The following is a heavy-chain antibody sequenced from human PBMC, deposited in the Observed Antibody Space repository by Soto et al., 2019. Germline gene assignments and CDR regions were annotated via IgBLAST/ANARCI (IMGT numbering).Heavy chain of an antibody. D-gene: IGHD2-15*01. V-gene: IGHV3-30*04. CDR1: GFTFSRYA. J-gene: IGHJ4*02. CDR2: ISYDGRST. CDR3: ARDLCSGGTCYSAY. Sequence: GGSLRLSCAASGFTFSRYAMHWVRQAPGKGLEWAAVISYDGRSTYYADSVKGRFTVSRDNSKNTVWLEMNSLRGEDTAIYYCARDLCSGGTCYSAYWGQGTLVTVSS.